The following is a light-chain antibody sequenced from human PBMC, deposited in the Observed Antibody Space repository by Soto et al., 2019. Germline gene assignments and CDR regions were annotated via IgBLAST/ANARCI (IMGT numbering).Light chain of an antibody. Sequence: DIQMTRSPSTLSASVGDRVTITCRASQSVSDSLAWYQQRSGKAPKLLIYRASSLQSGVPSRFSGSGSGTEFTLTISSLQPDDFATYYCQHYNSYPFTFGPGTQVDIK. CDR2: RAS. CDR1: QSVSDS. V-gene: IGKV1-5*03. CDR3: QHYNSYPFT. J-gene: IGKJ3*01.